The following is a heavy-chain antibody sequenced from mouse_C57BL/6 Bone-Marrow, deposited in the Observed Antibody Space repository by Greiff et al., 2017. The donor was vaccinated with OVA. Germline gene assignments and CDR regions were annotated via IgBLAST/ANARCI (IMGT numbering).Heavy chain of an antibody. Sequence: EVHLVESGGDLVKPGGSLKLSCAASGFTFSSYGMSWVRQTPDKRLEWVATISSGGSYTYYPDSVKGRFTISRDNAKNTLYLQMSSLKSEDTAMYDCARGVPFRDYFDYWGQGTTLTVSS. CDR1: GFTFSSYG. CDR2: ISSGGSYT. V-gene: IGHV5-6*01. D-gene: IGHD6-1*01. CDR3: ARGVPFRDYFDY. J-gene: IGHJ2*01.